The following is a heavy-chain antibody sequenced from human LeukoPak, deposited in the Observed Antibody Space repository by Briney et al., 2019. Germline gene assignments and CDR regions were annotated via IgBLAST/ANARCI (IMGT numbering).Heavy chain of an antibody. CDR2: INPNSGGT. Sequence: ASVKVSCKASGYTFTGYYMHWVRPAPGQGLAWMGWINPNSGGTNYAQKFQGRVTMTRDTSISTAYMELSRLRSDDTAVYYCASSSKRYCSSTSCSNWFDPWGQGTLVTVSS. CDR1: GYTFTGYY. CDR3: ASSSKRYCSSTSCSNWFDP. D-gene: IGHD2-2*01. V-gene: IGHV1-2*02. J-gene: IGHJ5*02.